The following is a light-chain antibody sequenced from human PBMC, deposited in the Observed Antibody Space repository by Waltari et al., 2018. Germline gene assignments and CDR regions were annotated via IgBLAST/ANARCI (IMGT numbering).Light chain of an antibody. V-gene: IGLV2-14*01. CDR1: SSDVGGYNY. CDR2: EVN. CDR3: CSYTSSSTPV. J-gene: IGLJ3*02. Sequence: QSALTQPASVSGSPGQSITISCTGTSSDVGGYNYVSWYQQLPGKAPKLMIYEVNNRPSGVSNRFSGSKSGNTASLTISGLQAEDEADYYCCSYTSSSTPVFGGGTKLTVL.